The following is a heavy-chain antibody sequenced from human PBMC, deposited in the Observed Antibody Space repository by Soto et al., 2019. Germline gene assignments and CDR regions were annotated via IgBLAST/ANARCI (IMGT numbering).Heavy chain of an antibody. V-gene: IGHV1-2*02. CDR1: GYTLTGYY. CDR3: ATVCSGGSCPLGS. Sequence: ASVKVSCKGSGYTLTGYYIHWVRQAPGQGLEWMGWINPNSGGTNYAQKFQGRVTMTRATSISTLYMELSRLTSGDTAVYYCATVCSGGSCPLGSWGQGTLVTVSS. D-gene: IGHD2-15*01. J-gene: IGHJ4*02. CDR2: INPNSGGT.